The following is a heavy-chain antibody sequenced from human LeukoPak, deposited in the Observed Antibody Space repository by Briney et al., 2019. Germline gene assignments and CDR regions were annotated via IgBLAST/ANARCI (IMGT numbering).Heavy chain of an antibody. J-gene: IGHJ6*03. CDR2: ISGSGGST. CDR3: EKVTAYCSGGSRYYYYYYMDV. D-gene: IGHD2-15*01. Sequence: AGSLRLSCAASGFTFSGYAMSWVRQAPGGGREWVSAISGSGGSTYYADSVKGRFTISRDNSKNTLYLQMTSVRAEDPAVYYCEKVTAYCSGGSRYYYYYYMDVWGKGTTVTVSS. V-gene: IGHV3-23*01. CDR1: GFTFSGYA.